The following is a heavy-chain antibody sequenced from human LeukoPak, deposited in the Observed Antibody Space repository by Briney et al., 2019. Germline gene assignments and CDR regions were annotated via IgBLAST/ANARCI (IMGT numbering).Heavy chain of an antibody. J-gene: IGHJ4*02. CDR2: ISGSGGST. CDR1: GFTFSSYA. CDR3: ARHDYDSSGYYDFDY. D-gene: IGHD3-22*01. Sequence: PGGSLRLSCAASGFTFSSYAMSWVRQAPGKGLEWVSAISGSGGSTHYADSVKGRFTISRDNAKNSLYLQMNSLRAEDTAVYYCARHDYDSSGYYDFDYWGQGTLVTVSS. V-gene: IGHV3-23*01.